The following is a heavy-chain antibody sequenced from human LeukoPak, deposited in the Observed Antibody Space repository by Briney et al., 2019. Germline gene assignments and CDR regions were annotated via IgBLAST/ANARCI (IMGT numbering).Heavy chain of an antibody. Sequence: GGSLRLSCAATGFTFSHFGMDWVRQAPGKGREWVAVIWYNGRNQYYRDSVKGRFTISRDNFKNTLHLQMNSLRVEDTAMYYCVREGTSGNGDGYNSYDYWGQGTLVTVSS. CDR3: VREGTSGNGDGYNSYDY. CDR2: IWYNGRNQ. CDR1: GFTFSHFG. D-gene: IGHD5-24*01. J-gene: IGHJ4*02. V-gene: IGHV3-33*01.